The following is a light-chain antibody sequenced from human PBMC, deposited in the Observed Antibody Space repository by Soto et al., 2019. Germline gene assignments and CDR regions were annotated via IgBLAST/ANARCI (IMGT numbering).Light chain of an antibody. V-gene: IGKV1-33*01. Sequence: DIQMTQSPSSLSASVGDRVTITCQASQDISNYLNWYQQKPGKAPKLLIYDASNLETGVPSRFSGSGSGTDFTVTISSLQPEDIATYYCQQYDNLPPYTFGQGTKREIK. CDR1: QDISNY. CDR2: DAS. CDR3: QQYDNLPPYT. J-gene: IGKJ2*01.